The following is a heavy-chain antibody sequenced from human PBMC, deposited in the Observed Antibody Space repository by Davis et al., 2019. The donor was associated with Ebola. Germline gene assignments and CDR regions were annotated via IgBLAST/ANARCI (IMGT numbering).Heavy chain of an antibody. J-gene: IGHJ4*02. CDR2: IFYSGTT. D-gene: IGHD3-10*01. CDR3: ARAYGHLDY. V-gene: IGHV4-39*01. CDR1: GGSIRSSSYF. Sequence: MPGGSLRLSCTVSGGSIRSSSYFWGWIRQPPGKGLEWIGTIFYSGTTYYSPSLKSRVTISVDTSKNQFSLKLSSVTAADTAVYYCARAYGHLDYWGQGTLVTVSS.